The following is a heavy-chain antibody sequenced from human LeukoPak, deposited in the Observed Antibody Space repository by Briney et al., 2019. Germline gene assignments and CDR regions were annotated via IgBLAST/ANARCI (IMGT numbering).Heavy chain of an antibody. Sequence: ASVKVSCKASGYTFTSYDINWVRQAPGQGLEWMGRMNPNSGNTDYAQKFQGRVTMTRNTSISTAYMELSSLRSEVTSVYYCARLSYGYDYWGQGTLVTVSS. J-gene: IGHJ4*02. CDR2: MNPNSGNT. CDR3: ARLSYGYDY. V-gene: IGHV1-8*01. CDR1: GYTFTSYD. D-gene: IGHD5-18*01.